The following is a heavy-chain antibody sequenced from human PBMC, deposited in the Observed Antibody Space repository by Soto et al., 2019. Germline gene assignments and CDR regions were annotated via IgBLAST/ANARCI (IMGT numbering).Heavy chain of an antibody. J-gene: IGHJ4*01. CDR3: ARGGYYWDN. D-gene: IGHD3-3*01. CDR2: IGSGGTI. V-gene: IGHV3-48*03. Sequence: PVGSLRLSCADSGFTFSTYEMTWVRQAPGKGLEWVSYIGSGGTIFYADSVKGRFTISRDNARNSLYLQMNSLRDEDTAVYYCARGGYYWDNWGRGRLVTVSS. CDR1: GFTFSTYE.